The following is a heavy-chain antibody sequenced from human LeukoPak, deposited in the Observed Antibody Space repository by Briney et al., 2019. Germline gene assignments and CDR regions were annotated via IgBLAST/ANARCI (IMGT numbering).Heavy chain of an antibody. Sequence: ASVKVSCKASGYAFSSYGIIWVRQAPGQGLQWMGWVSPFNGNTDYAPKLQGRVTMTTDTSTTTAYMELRSLTSDDTAVYYCARRGGSYSHSDFWGQGTLVTVSS. CDR2: VSPFNGNT. D-gene: IGHD1-26*01. V-gene: IGHV1-18*01. J-gene: IGHJ4*02. CDR1: GYAFSSYG. CDR3: ARRGGSYSHSDF.